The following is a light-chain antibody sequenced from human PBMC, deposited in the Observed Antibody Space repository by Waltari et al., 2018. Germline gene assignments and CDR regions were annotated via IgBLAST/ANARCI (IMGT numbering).Light chain of an antibody. CDR3: QQYGSSPLT. V-gene: IGKV3-20*01. CDR2: GAS. CDR1: QSVSRSY. Sequence: IVLTQSPGTLSLSPGERATFPCRSSQSVSRSYLAWYQQRPGQAPRLLIYGASSRATGIPDRFSGSGSGTDFTLTISRLEPEDFAVYSCQQYGSSPLTFGPGTKVDIK. J-gene: IGKJ3*01.